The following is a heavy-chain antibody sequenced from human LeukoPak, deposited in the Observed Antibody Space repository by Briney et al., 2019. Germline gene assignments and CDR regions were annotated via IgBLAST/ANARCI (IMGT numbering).Heavy chain of an antibody. CDR3: ARDRYYYDSSGYCRFDY. Sequence: SETLSLTCTVSGVSISSYYWSWIRQPAGKGLEWIGRIHTSGSTNYNPSLKSRVTMSVDTSKNEFSLKLSSVTAADTDVYYCARDRYYYDSSGYCRFDYWGQGTLVTVSS. CDR2: IHTSGST. V-gene: IGHV4-4*07. CDR1: GVSISSYY. D-gene: IGHD3-22*01. J-gene: IGHJ4*02.